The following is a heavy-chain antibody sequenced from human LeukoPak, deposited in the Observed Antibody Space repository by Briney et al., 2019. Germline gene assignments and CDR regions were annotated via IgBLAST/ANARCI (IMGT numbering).Heavy chain of an antibody. D-gene: IGHD6-19*01. CDR3: ASDAVAGSTTYFDY. Sequence: PGGSLRLSCAASGFTFSSYAMHWVRQAPGKGLEWVAVISYDGSNKYYADSVKGRFTISGDNSKNTLYLQMNSLRAEDSAVYYCASDAVAGSTTYFDYWGQGTLVTVSS. V-gene: IGHV3-30*04. J-gene: IGHJ4*02. CDR2: ISYDGSNK. CDR1: GFTFSSYA.